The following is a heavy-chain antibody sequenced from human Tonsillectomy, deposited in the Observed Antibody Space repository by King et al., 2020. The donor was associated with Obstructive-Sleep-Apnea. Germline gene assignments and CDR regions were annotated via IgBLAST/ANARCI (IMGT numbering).Heavy chain of an antibody. CDR1: GGSFTSYS. J-gene: IGHJ2*01. Sequence: VQLQESGPGLVKPSETLSLTCTVSGGSFTSYSWSWIRQPPGKGLEWIGSIYYSGTTDYNPSLRSRVTISVDTSNNQFSLKLTSVTAADTAVYYCARITYFDILANYPFNWYFDLWGRGTLVTVSS. CDR2: IYYSGTT. CDR3: ARITYFDILANYPFNWYFDL. V-gene: IGHV4-59*01. D-gene: IGHD3-9*01.